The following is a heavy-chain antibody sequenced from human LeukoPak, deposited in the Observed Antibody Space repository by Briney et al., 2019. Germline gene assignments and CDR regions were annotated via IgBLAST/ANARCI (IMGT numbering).Heavy chain of an antibody. J-gene: IGHJ6*02. CDR3: ARDRYDSYPMDI. D-gene: IGHD3-3*01. CDR1: GGSISSGAYY. CDR2: AHNSGST. Sequence: SETLSLTCTVSGGSISSGAYYWSWIRQHPGKGLEWIGYAHNSGSTYYNPSLKSRISISVDTSKNQFSLKLSSVTAADTAVYYCARDRYDSYPMDIWGQGTTVTVSS. V-gene: IGHV4-31*03.